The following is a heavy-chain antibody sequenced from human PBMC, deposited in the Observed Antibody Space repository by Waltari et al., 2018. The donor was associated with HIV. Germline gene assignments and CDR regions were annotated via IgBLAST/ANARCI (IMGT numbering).Heavy chain of an antibody. CDR3: ARGYDRVPVDY. Sequence: QVQVQQWGAGLLKPSETLSLTCAVYGGSFSDHYWSWIRQPPGQGLEWSGESKHGSLTNYNPSLKSRVTISGDTSKNQFSLRLTSVTAADTAVYYCARGYDRVPVDYWGQGTQVTVST. CDR1: GGSFSDHY. CDR2: SKHGSLT. D-gene: IGHD2-8*01. V-gene: IGHV4-34*01. J-gene: IGHJ4*02.